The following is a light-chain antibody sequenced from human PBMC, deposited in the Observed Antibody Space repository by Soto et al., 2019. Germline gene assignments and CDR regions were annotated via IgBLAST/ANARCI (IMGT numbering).Light chain of an antibody. J-gene: IGKJ4*01. CDR2: GAS. CDR1: QTVSSN. V-gene: IGKV3D-15*01. CDR3: QQYNDWPRRLT. Sequence: EVVFTQSPATLSVSPGERATLSCRASQTVSSNLVWYQQKPGQAPRLLIYGASSRATGLPDRFSGSGSGTEFTLTISSLQSEDFAVYYCQQYNDWPRRLTFGGGTKVDIK.